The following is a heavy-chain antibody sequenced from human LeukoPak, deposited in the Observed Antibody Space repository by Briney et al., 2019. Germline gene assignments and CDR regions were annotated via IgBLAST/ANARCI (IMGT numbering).Heavy chain of an antibody. J-gene: IGHJ2*01. CDR2: ISSDSTNI. CDR3: ARHWWNFDL. Sequence: GGSLRLSCAASGFTFSIYGMNWVRQAPGEGLEWVASISSDSTNIYYTDSVKGRFTISRDNAKNSPYLQMNSLRAEDTAVYFCARHWWNFDLWGRGTLVTVSS. CDR1: GFTFSIYG. V-gene: IGHV3-21*01.